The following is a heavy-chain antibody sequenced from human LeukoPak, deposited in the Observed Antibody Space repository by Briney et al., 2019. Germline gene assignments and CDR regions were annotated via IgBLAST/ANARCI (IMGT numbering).Heavy chain of an antibody. Sequence: SETLSLTCTVSGASFSSRTYSWGWIRQPPGKGLEWIGSIYYSGSTYYNPSLKSRVTMSVDTSKNQFSLKLSSVTAADTAVYYCARHAGGISATGTRPFDYWGQGTLVTVSS. J-gene: IGHJ4*02. V-gene: IGHV4-39*01. CDR1: GASFSSRTYS. D-gene: IGHD6-13*01. CDR3: ARHAGGISATGTRPFDY. CDR2: IYYSGST.